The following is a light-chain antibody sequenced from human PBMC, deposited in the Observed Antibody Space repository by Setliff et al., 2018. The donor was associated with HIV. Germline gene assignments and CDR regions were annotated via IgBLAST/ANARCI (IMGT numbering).Light chain of an antibody. CDR3: QSYDSSLTGFYV. CDR1: SSNIGGGYD. Sequence: QSVLTQPPSVSGAPGQRVTISCTGSSSNIGGGYDVHWYQQLPGTAPKLLIYGDVNRPSGVPDRFSASKSGTSASLAITGLQAEDEADYYCQSYDSSLTGFYVFGTGTKVTVL. CDR2: GDV. V-gene: IGLV1-40*01. J-gene: IGLJ1*01.